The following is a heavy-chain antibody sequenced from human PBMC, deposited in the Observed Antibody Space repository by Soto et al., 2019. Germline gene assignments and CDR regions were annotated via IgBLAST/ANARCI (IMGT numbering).Heavy chain of an antibody. CDR2: IYYSGST. D-gene: IGHD4-17*01. CDR3: ARHGTVTVDY. Sequence: SETLSLTCTVSGSSISSYHWSWIRQPPGKGLEWIGYIYYSGSTNYNPSLKSRVTISVDTSKNQFSLKLSSVTAADTAVYYCARHGTVTVDYWGQGTLVTVS. CDR1: GSSISSYH. J-gene: IGHJ4*02. V-gene: IGHV4-59*08.